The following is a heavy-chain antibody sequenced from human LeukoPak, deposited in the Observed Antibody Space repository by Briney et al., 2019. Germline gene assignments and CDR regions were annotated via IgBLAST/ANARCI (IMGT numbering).Heavy chain of an antibody. V-gene: IGHV4-39*01. CDR3: ARHDSSGYYPYYYYYGMDV. D-gene: IGHD3-22*01. CDR1: GGSISSGSYY. Sequence: SETLSLTCTVSGGSISSGSYYWGWIRQPPGKGLEWIGSIYYSGSTYYNPSLKSRVTISVDTSKNQFSLKLSSVTAADTAVYYCARHDSSGYYPYYYYYGMDVWGQGTTVTVSS. CDR2: IYYSGST. J-gene: IGHJ6*02.